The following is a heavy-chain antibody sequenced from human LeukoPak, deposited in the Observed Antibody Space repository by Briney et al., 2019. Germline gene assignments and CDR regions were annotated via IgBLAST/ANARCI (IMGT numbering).Heavy chain of an antibody. Sequence: PGGSLSLSCAASGFTFNNYAMSWVRQAPGKGLEWVSAISDNGGDTKYADSVKGRFTISRDNSKNTLYLQMNSLRVEDTAIYYCGKDWKLDYWGQGTLVTVSS. CDR3: GKDWKLDY. J-gene: IGHJ4*02. CDR1: GFTFNNYA. D-gene: IGHD1-1*01. CDR2: ISDNGGDT. V-gene: IGHV3-23*01.